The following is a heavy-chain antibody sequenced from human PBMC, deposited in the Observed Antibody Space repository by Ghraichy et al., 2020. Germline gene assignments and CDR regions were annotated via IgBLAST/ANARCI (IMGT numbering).Heavy chain of an antibody. D-gene: IGHD3-10*02. CDR3: ARDRSLCPFDH. CDR1: GFTVSSFG. Sequence: GGSLRLSCAASGFTVSSFGMHWVRQAPGKGLEWVAVIWYDGSNQYYADSVKGRFTISRDNSKNTMYLQMNSLRAEDTAVYYCARDRSLCPFDHWGLGTRVIVSS. CDR2: IWYDGSNQ. V-gene: IGHV3-33*01. J-gene: IGHJ4*02.